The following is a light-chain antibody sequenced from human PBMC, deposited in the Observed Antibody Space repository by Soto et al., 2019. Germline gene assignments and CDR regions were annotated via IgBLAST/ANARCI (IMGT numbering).Light chain of an antibody. J-gene: IGLJ1*01. CDR3: SSYTSGSTYV. Sequence: LTQPAXVSWSPGQSITISCTGTSSDVGGYNFVSWYQQHPGKAPKLMIYDVSNRPSGLSNRFSGSKSGNTASLTISGLQAEDEADYSCSSYTSGSTYVFGTGTKVTVL. V-gene: IGLV2-14*01. CDR2: DVS. CDR1: SSDVGGYNF.